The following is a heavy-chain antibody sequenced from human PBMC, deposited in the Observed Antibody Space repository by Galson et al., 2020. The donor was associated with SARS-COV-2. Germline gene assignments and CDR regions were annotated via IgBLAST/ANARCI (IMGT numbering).Heavy chain of an antibody. D-gene: IGHD6-13*01. V-gene: IGHV4-31*03. CDR3: ARQGPGYRSSWVGL. Sequence: ASETLSLTCTVSGGSINRAIYYWSWIRQYPGKGLEWIGYIYYSGSTYYNPTLKSRATISVDTSKNQFSLKLSSVTAADTAVYYCARQGPGYRSSWVGLGGQGTRVTVSS. CDR2: IYYSGST. J-gene: IGHJ4*02. CDR1: GGSINRAIYY.